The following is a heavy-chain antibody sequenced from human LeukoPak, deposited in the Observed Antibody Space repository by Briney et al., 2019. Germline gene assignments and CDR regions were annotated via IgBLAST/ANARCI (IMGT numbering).Heavy chain of an antibody. J-gene: IGHJ6*02. CDR2: ISGSGGST. CDR1: GFTFSSYA. CDR3: ARGSGDYYYYGMDV. D-gene: IGHD3-16*01. Sequence: GGSLRLSCAASGFTFSSYAMSWVRQAPGKGLEWVSAISGSGGSTYYADSVKGRFTISRDNSKNTLYLQMNSLRAEDTAVYYCARGSGDYYYYGMDVWGQGTTVTVSS. V-gene: IGHV3-23*01.